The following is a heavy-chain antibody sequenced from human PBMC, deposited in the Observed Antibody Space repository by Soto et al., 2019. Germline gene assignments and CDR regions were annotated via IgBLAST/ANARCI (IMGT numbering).Heavy chain of an antibody. CDR2: ISAYNGHT. CDR3: ARDSPPVDY. J-gene: IGHJ4*02. V-gene: IGHV1-18*01. CDR1: GYTFTSYA. Sequence: QVQLVQSGAEVKKPGASVKVSCKASGYTFTSYAISCVRQAPGQGLEWMGWISAYNGHTKYAQMLQGRVTMNTDTSTSKAYMELRSLRSDDTAVYYCARDSPPVDYWGQGTLVNVSS.